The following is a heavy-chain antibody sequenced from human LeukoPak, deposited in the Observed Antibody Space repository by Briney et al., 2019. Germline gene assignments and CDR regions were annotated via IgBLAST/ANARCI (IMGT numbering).Heavy chain of an antibody. CDR3: ARGTENQLPFLDD. J-gene: IGHJ4*02. V-gene: IGHV1-46*01. Sequence: ASVKVSCKASGHTFISYHMHWVRQAPGQGLDWMGIIHPSGGSTTYAQKFQGRVSMTRDTSTSTVYMDLSSLRSEDTALYYCARGTENQLPFLDDWGQGTLVIVSS. D-gene: IGHD2-2*01. CDR1: GHTFISYH. CDR2: IHPSGGST.